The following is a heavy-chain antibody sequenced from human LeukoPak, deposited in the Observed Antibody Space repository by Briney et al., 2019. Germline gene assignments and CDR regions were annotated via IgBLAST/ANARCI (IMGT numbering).Heavy chain of an antibody. Sequence: GGSLRLSCAASGFTFSSYAMSWVRQAPGKGLELVSAISGSGGSTYYADSVKGRFTISRDNSKNTLYLQMSSLRAEDTAVYYCAKDRGVRILYVWFDPWGQGTLVTVSS. J-gene: IGHJ5*02. D-gene: IGHD2-8*01. CDR1: GFTFSSYA. V-gene: IGHV3-23*01. CDR2: ISGSGGST. CDR3: AKDRGVRILYVWFDP.